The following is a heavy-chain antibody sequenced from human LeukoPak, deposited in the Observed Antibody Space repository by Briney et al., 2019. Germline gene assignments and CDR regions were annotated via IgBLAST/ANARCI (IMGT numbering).Heavy chain of an antibody. J-gene: IGHJ4*02. CDR2: IIPIFGTA. D-gene: IGHD2-21*01. CDR3: ATNLAYCGGDCYRPIDY. Sequence: SVKVSCKASGGTFSSYAISWVRQAPGQGLEWMGGIIPIFGTANYAQKFQGRVTITADEYTSTAYMELSSLRSEDTAVYYCATNLAYCGGDCYRPIDYWGQGTLVTVSS. V-gene: IGHV1-69*13. CDR1: GGTFSSYA.